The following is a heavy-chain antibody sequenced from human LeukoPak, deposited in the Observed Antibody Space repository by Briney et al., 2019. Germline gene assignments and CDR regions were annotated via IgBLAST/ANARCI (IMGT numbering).Heavy chain of an antibody. J-gene: IGHJ2*01. CDR1: GYSFTSYW. D-gene: IGHD5-12*01. CDR3: ARTPGLSDYRGYQYWYFDP. CDR2: IYPGDSDT. V-gene: IGHV5-51*01. Sequence: PGESLKISCKGSGYSFTSYWIGWVRQLPGKGPEWMGIIYPGDSDTRYSPSFQGQVTISADKSISTAYLQWSSLKASDTAIYYCARTPGLSDYRGYQYWYFDPWGRGTLVTVSS.